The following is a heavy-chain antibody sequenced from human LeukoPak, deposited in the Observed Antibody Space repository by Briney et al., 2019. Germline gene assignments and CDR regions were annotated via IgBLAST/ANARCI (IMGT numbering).Heavy chain of an antibody. Sequence: GASVKVSCKASGYTFTSYGISWVRQAPGQGLEWMGWISAYNGNTTYAQKLQGRVAMTTDTSTSTAYMELRSLRSDDTAVYYCARGSMVATKDPYYYYGMDVWGQGTTVTVSS. D-gene: IGHD5-12*01. CDR3: ARGSMVATKDPYYYYGMDV. J-gene: IGHJ6*02. CDR2: ISAYNGNT. V-gene: IGHV1-18*01. CDR1: GYTFTSYG.